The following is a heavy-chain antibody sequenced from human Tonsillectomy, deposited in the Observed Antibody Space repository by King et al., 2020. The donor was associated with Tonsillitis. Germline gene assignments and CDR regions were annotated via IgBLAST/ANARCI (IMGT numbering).Heavy chain of an antibody. J-gene: IGHJ4*02. V-gene: IGHV4-4*07. CDR2: IYTSGST. CDR1: GGSISSYY. Sequence: QLQESGPGLVKPSETLSLTCTVSGGSISSYYWSWIRQPAGKGLEWIGRIYTSGSTNYNPSLKSRVTMSVDTSKNQFSLQLSSVTAADTAVYYCARDHDWNDVVYFDYWGQGTLVTVSS. D-gene: IGHD1-1*01. CDR3: ARDHDWNDVVYFDY.